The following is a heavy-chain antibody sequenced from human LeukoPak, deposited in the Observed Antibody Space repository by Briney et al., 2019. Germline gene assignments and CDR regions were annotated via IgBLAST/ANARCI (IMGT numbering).Heavy chain of an antibody. CDR1: GFTFRTYG. Sequence: GGSLRLSCGSSGFTFRTYGMTWVRQAPGAGLEWVSSISDSGRNTYYADSMKGRFTISRDNSKNTLYLQMNSLTAEDTAVYYCATRGTGWGQGTLVIVSS. CDR2: ISDSGRNT. J-gene: IGHJ4*02. V-gene: IGHV3-23*01. D-gene: IGHD3/OR15-3a*01. CDR3: ATRGTG.